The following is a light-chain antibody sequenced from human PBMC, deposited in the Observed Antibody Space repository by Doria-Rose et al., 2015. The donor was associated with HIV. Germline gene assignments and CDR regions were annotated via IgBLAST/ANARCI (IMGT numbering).Light chain of an antibody. CDR2: GAS. V-gene: IGKV3-20*01. Sequence: TQPPGTLSLSPGERVGLSCRASQSLTNNSLAWYQQKRGQAPRLLMYGASKRATGIPDRFRGSGSGTDFTLTISRLEPEDFVVYYCQQYGDSPPTFAQGTKVEIK. J-gene: IGKJ1*01. CDR3: QQYGDSPPT. CDR1: QSLTNNS.